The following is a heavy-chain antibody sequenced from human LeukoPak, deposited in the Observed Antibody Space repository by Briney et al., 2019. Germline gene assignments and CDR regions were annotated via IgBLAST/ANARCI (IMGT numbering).Heavy chain of an antibody. CDR2: IYYSGST. CDR1: GGSISSHY. D-gene: IGHD3-22*01. CDR3: ARHAYYYDSSGLFDY. J-gene: IGHJ4*02. V-gene: IGHV4-59*08. Sequence: SETLSLTCTVSGGSISSHYWSWIRQPPGKGLEWIGYIYYSGSTNYNPSLRSRVTISVDTSKNQFSLKLSSVTAADTAVYYCARHAYYYDSSGLFDYWGQGTLVTVSS.